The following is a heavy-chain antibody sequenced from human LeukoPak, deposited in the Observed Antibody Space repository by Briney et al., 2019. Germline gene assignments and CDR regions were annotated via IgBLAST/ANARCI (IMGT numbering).Heavy chain of an antibody. CDR3: ARDTDFLVGAIYAFDI. D-gene: IGHD1-26*01. V-gene: IGHV3-48*01. CDR1: GFTFSSYS. J-gene: IGHJ3*02. CDR2: ISSSSSTI. Sequence: GGSLRLSCAASGFTFSSYSMNWVRQAPGKGLEWVSYISSSSSTIYYADSVKGRFTISRDNAKNSLYLQMNSLRAEDTAVYYCARDTDFLVGAIYAFDIWGQGTMVTVSS.